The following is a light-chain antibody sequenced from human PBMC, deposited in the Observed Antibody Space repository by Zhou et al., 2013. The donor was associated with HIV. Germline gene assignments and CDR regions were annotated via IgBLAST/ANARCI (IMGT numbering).Light chain of an antibody. Sequence: DIQMTQSPSSLSASVGDRVTITCRASQSISDYLNWYQQKPGKAPNLLIFAASRLQSGVPSRFRGSGSGTDFTLSISSLQPEDFATYYCQHTFTTPITFGGGTRVEIK. CDR2: AAS. J-gene: IGKJ4*01. CDR3: QHTFTTPIT. CDR1: QSISDY. V-gene: IGKV1-39*01.